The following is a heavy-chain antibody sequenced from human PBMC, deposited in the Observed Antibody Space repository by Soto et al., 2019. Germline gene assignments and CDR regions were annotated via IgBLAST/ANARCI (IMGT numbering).Heavy chain of an antibody. J-gene: IGHJ4*02. CDR3: ARDKITGLFDY. Sequence: SETLSLTCTVSGGSISSYYWSWIRQPPGKGLEWVAYAYYSGSTHYNPSLKSRVTISVDTSKNQFSLKLTSVTAADTAVYYCARDKITGLFDYWGQGTLVTVSS. D-gene: IGHD2-8*02. V-gene: IGHV4-59*12. CDR1: GGSISSYY. CDR2: AYYSGST.